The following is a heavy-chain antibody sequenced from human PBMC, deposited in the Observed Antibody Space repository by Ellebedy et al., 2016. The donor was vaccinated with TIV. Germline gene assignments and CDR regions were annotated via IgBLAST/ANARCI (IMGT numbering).Heavy chain of an antibody. J-gene: IGHJ4*02. CDR1: VFTFSDSA. CDR2: IRSKANNYAT. V-gene: IGHV3-73*01. Sequence: GGSLRLXXAASVFTFSDSAMHWVRQASGKGLEWVGRIRSKANNYATAYTESVKGRFTISRDDSKNTAFLQMNSLKIEDTAVYYCALPYDGYWGQGTLVTVSS. D-gene: IGHD3-3*01. CDR3: ALPYDGY.